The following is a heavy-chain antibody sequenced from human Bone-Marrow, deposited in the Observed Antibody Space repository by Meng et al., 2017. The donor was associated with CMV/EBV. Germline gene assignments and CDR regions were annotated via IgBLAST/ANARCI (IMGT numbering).Heavy chain of an antibody. D-gene: IGHD2-2*01. Sequence: ASVKVSCKASGYTFTSYYMHWVRQAPGQGLEWMGIINPSGGSTSYAQKFQGRVTMTRDTSTSTVYMELSSLRSEDTAVYYCARDRIVVVPAATNWFDPWGQGTLVTVSS. J-gene: IGHJ5*02. CDR2: INPSGGST. CDR3: ARDRIVVVPAATNWFDP. CDR1: GYTFTSYY. V-gene: IGHV1-46*01.